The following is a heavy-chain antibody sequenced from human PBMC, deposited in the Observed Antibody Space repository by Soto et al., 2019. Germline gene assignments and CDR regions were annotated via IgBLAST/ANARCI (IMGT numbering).Heavy chain of an antibody. J-gene: IGHJ4*02. V-gene: IGHV3-64D*06. Sequence: GGSLRLSCSSSGFTFSIYAMHWVRQAPGKGLEYVSSISTNGGSTGYADSVKGRFTISRDNSKNTVYLQMSSLRVEDTAVYYCVKGEYYYDSSGYYPFDYWGQGTLVTVSS. CDR2: ISTNGGST. CDR1: GFTFSIYA. CDR3: VKGEYYYDSSGYYPFDY. D-gene: IGHD3-22*01.